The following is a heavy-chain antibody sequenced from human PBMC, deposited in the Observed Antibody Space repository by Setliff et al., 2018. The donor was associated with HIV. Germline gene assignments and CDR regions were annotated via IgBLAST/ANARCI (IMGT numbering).Heavy chain of an antibody. Sequence: SGPKLVNPTQTLTLTCTFPGLSLSTSGVGVGWIRQSTGKALEWLAFIYWNNNKHYSTSLKSRLTVTKDTSKTRVVFTMTNMDPVDTATYYCAYSGRQLRGPYFDFWGQGTPVTVSS. CDR3: AYSGRQLRGPYFDF. D-gene: IGHD1-1*01. J-gene: IGHJ4*02. CDR1: GLSLSTSGVG. CDR2: IYWNNNK. V-gene: IGHV2-5*01.